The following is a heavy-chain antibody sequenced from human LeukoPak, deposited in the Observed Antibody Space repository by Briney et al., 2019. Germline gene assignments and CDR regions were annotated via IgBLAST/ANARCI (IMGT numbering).Heavy chain of an antibody. CDR3: ARGTLNYYGSGRALGYYYYYMDV. J-gene: IGHJ6*03. V-gene: IGHV4-31*03. CDR2: IYYSGST. CDR1: GGSISSGGYY. D-gene: IGHD3-10*01. Sequence: SETLSLTCTVSGGSISSGGYYWSWIRQHPGKGLEWIGYIYYSGSTYYNPSLKSRVTISVDTSKNQFSLKLSSVPAADTAVYYCARGTLNYYGSGRALGYYYYYMDVWGKGTTVTVSS.